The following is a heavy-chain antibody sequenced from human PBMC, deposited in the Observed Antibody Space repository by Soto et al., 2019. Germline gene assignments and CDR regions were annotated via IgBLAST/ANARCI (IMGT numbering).Heavy chain of an antibody. CDR2: IWYDGSNK. Sequence: QVQLVESGGGVVQPGGSLRLSCAASGFSFNSYGMHWVRQAPGKGLEWVAVIWYDGSNKYYADSAKGGFTISRDNSKNTLYLQMNTLRAEDTAVYYCGRDWLAIDSWGQGTLVTVSS. D-gene: IGHD6-19*01. CDR1: GFSFNSYG. V-gene: IGHV3-33*01. J-gene: IGHJ4*02. CDR3: GRDWLAIDS.